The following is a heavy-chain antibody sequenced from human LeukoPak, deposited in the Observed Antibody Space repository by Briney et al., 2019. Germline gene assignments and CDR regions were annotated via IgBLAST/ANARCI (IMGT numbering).Heavy chain of an antibody. CDR2: IYYSGST. D-gene: IGHD3-3*01. CDR1: GGSISSSSYY. J-gene: IGHJ4*02. V-gene: IGHV4-39*07. Sequence: PSGTLSLTCTVSGGSISSSSYYWGWIRQPPGKGLEWIGSIYYSGSTYYNPSLKSRVTISVDTSKNQFSLKLSSVTAADTAVYYCALTDFWSGYLGYWGQGTLVTVSS. CDR3: ALTDFWSGYLGY.